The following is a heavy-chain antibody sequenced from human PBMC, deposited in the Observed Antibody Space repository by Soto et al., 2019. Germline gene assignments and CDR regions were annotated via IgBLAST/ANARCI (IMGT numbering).Heavy chain of an antibody. J-gene: IGHJ5*02. CDR1: GGTFSSYT. V-gene: IGHV1-69*02. CDR3: ASLDYGSGSYYNWFDP. Sequence: SVKVSCKASGGTFSSYTISWVRQAPGQGLEWMGRIIPILGIANYAQKFQGRVTITADKSTSTAYMELSSLRSEDTAVYYCASLDYGSGSYYNWFDPWGQGTLVTVSS. CDR2: IIPILGIA. D-gene: IGHD3-10*01.